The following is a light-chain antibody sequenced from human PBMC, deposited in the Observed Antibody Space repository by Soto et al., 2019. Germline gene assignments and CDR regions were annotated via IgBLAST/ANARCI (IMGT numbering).Light chain of an antibody. J-gene: IGKJ2*01. V-gene: IGKV1-8*01. CDR2: AAS. Sequence: AIRMTQSPSSLSASTGDRVTITCRASQGISSYLAWYQQKPGKAPKLLIYAASTLQSGVPSRLSGSGSGTDFTLTISCLQSEDFATYYCQQYYSYPRTFGQGTKLEIK. CDR3: QQYYSYPRT. CDR1: QGISSY.